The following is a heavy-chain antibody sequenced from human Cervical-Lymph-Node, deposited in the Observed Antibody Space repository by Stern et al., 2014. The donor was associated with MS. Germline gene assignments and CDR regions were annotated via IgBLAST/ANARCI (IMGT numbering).Heavy chain of an antibody. CDR3: ARDGTGKYPHYFGMDV. Sequence: VQLVESGGGVVQPGRSLRLSCAASGFTFDHYGMHWVRQAPGKGLEWGAFIWYDGSNKYYADSVKGRFTISRDNSKKTVYLQMNSLRAEDTAVYYTARDGTGKYPHYFGMDVWGQGTTVTVSS. J-gene: IGHJ6*02. CDR2: IWYDGSNK. V-gene: IGHV3-33*01. CDR1: GFTFDHYG. D-gene: IGHD1-14*01.